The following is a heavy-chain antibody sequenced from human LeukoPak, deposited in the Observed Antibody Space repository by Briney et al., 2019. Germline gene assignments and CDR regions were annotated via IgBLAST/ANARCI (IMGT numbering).Heavy chain of an antibody. CDR2: INWNGGST. Sequence: GGSLRLSCAASGFTFGDYGMSWVRQAPGKGLEWVSGINWNGGSTGYADSVKGRFTISRDNAKNSLYLQMNSLRAEDTALYYCARGPPYYYGSGSSLRGAFDIWGQGTMVTVSS. J-gene: IGHJ3*02. CDR1: GFTFGDYG. D-gene: IGHD3-10*01. V-gene: IGHV3-20*04. CDR3: ARGPPYYYGSGSSLRGAFDI.